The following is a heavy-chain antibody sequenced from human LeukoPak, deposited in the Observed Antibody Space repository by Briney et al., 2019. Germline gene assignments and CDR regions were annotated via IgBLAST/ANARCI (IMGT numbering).Heavy chain of an antibody. J-gene: IGHJ2*01. CDR2: IYYSGST. CDR3: ARTSDSVNWYFDL. Sequence: SETLSLTCAVSGGSISSGGYSWSWIRRPPGKGLEWIGYIYYSGSTNYNPSLKSRLTISVDTSKNQFSLKLSSVTAADTAVYYCARTSDSVNWYFDLWGRGTLVTVSS. CDR1: GGSISSGGYS. V-gene: IGHV4-61*08. D-gene: IGHD2-15*01.